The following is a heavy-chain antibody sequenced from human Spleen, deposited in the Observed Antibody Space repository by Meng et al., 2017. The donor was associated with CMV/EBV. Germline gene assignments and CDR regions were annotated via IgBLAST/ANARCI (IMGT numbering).Heavy chain of an antibody. J-gene: IGHJ4*02. V-gene: IGHV3-30*02. Sequence: GESLKISCAASGFTFSSYGMHWVRQAAGKGLEWVAFIRYDGSNKYYGDSVKGRFTISRDNSKNTLYLQMNSLRAEDTAVYYCANILSDLPDYWGQGTLVTVSS. CDR1: GFTFSSYG. CDR2: IRYDGSNK. D-gene: IGHD2-21*02. CDR3: ANILSDLPDY.